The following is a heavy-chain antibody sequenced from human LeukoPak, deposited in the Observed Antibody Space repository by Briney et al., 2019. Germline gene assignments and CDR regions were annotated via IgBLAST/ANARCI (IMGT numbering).Heavy chain of an antibody. V-gene: IGHV3-33*06. CDR1: GFIFTTHG. J-gene: IGHJ4*02. CDR3: AKAQRGSSSWGLDY. Sequence: GGSPRLSCAASGFIFTTHGMHWVRQAPGKGLEWVALIWYDGSKKYYADSVKGRFTISRDNSKNTLYLQMNSLRAEDTAVYYCAKAQRGSSSWGLDYWGQGTLVTVSS. CDR2: IWYDGSKK. D-gene: IGHD6-13*01.